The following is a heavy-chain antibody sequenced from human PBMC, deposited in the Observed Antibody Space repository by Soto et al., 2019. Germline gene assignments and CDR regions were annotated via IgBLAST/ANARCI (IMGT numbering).Heavy chain of an antibody. D-gene: IGHD3-16*01. J-gene: IGHJ5*02. V-gene: IGHV1-18*01. CDR2: IQTDTGHP. CDR1: GYTFLKYG. CDR3: AKDRGYGYRFDP. Sequence: ASVKVSCKASGYTFLKYGINWVRQAPGQGLEWMGGIQTDTGHPNVAQKFQDRVTMTTDTSTGTAYMEMRSLRSGDTATYYCAKDRGYGYRFDPWGQGTLVTVSS.